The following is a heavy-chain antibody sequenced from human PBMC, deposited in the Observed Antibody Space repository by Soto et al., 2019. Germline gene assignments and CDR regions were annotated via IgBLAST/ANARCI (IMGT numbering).Heavy chain of an antibody. Sequence: ASVKVSCKVSGYTLTELSMHWVRQAPGKGLEWMGGFDPEDGEIIYAQKFQGRVTMTEDTSTDTAYMELSSLRSEDTAVYYCATDPIGVVAAFDYWGQGTLVTVSS. CDR2: FDPEDGEI. J-gene: IGHJ4*02. D-gene: IGHD2-15*01. V-gene: IGHV1-24*01. CDR1: GYTLTELS. CDR3: ATDPIGVVAAFDY.